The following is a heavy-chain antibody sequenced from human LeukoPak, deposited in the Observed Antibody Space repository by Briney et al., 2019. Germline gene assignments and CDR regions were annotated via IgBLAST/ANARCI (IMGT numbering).Heavy chain of an antibody. D-gene: IGHD3-22*01. CDR3: ARVGDYYDSSGYYWRGTFDY. CDR2: INHSGST. Sequence: SETLSLTCAVYGGSFSGYYWSWIRQPPGKGLEWIGEINHSGSTNYNPSLKSRVTISVDTSKNQFSLKLSSVTAADTAVYYCARVGDYYDSSGYYWRGTFDYWGQGTLVTVSS. J-gene: IGHJ4*02. V-gene: IGHV4-34*01. CDR1: GGSFSGYY.